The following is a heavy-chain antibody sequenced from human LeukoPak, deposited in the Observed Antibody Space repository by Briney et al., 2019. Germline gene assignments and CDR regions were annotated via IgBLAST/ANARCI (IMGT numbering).Heavy chain of an antibody. Sequence: PGGSLRLSCAASGFTFNSYSMSWVRQAPGKGLEWVSYISHTSESTYYADSVRGRFSISRDDAKSSLYLQMNSLRDEDTAVYYCARDRGYSTSDDCYRWFHYWGQGTLVIVSS. D-gene: IGHD2-8*01. CDR2: ISHTSEST. CDR3: ARDRGYSTSDDCYRWFHY. CDR1: GFTFNSYS. J-gene: IGHJ4*02. V-gene: IGHV3-48*02.